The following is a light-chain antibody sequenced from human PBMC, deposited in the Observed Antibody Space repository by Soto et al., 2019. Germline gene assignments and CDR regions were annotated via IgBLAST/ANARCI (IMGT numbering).Light chain of an antibody. CDR2: EVS. J-gene: IGLJ1*01. Sequence: QSVLTQPPSVSGSPGQSVTISCTGTSSDVESYDRVSWYQQPPGTAPKLMIYEVSNRPSGVSNRFSGSKSGNTASLTISSLQAEDEADYYCSSYTSSSTQVFGTGTKVTVL. V-gene: IGLV2-18*02. CDR3: SSYTSSSTQV. CDR1: SSDVESYDR.